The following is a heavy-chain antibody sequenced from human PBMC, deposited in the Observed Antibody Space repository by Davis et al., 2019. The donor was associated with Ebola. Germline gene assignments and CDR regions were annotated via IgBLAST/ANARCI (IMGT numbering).Heavy chain of an antibody. Sequence: AASVKVSCKASGGTFSSYTITWVRQAPGQGLEWMGRIIPILDIANYAQKFQGRVTITADRSTSTAYMELSSLRSEDTAVYYCARGPYSGTSIGWFDPWGQGTLVTVSS. J-gene: IGHJ5*02. CDR3: ARGPYSGTSIGWFDP. D-gene: IGHD1-26*01. CDR1: GGTFSSYT. CDR2: IIPILDIA. V-gene: IGHV1-69*02.